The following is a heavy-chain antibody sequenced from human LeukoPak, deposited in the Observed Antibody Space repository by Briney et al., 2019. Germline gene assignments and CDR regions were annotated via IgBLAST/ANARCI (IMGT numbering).Heavy chain of an antibody. J-gene: IGHJ4*02. Sequence: GGSLRLSCEASGFTFSSYSMNWVRQAPGKGLEWVSSISSSSSSIYYADSVKGRFTTSRDNAKNSLYLQMNSLRAEDTAVYYCARASGDIVETATMGSYWGQGTLVTVSS. CDR1: GFTFSSYS. V-gene: IGHV3-21*01. CDR3: ARASGDIVETATMGSY. CDR2: ISSSSSSI. D-gene: IGHD5-18*01.